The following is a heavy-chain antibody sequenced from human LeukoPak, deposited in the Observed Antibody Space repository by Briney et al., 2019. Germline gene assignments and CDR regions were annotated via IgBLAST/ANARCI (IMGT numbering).Heavy chain of an antibody. V-gene: IGHV3-30*02. D-gene: IGHD2-2*01. CDR1: GFTFSSYG. CDR3: AKDWCRGSSTSCYDYYYYYMDV. Sequence: GGSLRLSCAASGFTFSSYGMHWVRQAPGKGLEWVAFIRYDGSNKYYADSVKGRFTISRDNSKNTLYLQMNSLRAEDTAVYYCAKDWCRGSSTSCYDYYYYYMDVWGKGTTVTISS. J-gene: IGHJ6*03. CDR2: IRYDGSNK.